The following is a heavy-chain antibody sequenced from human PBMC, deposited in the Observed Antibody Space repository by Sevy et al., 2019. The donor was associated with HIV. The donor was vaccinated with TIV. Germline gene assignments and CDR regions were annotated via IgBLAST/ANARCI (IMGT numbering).Heavy chain of an antibody. Sequence: GGSLRLSCAASGFTFSSYSMNWVRQAPGKGLEWVSYISSSSSTIYYADSVKGRFTISRDNAKNSLYLQMTSLRDEDTAVYYCARVDFWSGYYTGDYYYMDVWGKGTTVTVSS. J-gene: IGHJ6*03. CDR1: GFTFSSYS. CDR2: ISSSSSTI. CDR3: ARVDFWSGYYTGDYYYMDV. V-gene: IGHV3-48*02. D-gene: IGHD3-3*01.